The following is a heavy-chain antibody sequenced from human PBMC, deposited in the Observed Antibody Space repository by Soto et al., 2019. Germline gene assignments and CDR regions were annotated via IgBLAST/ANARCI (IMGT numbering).Heavy chain of an antibody. D-gene: IGHD6-6*01. V-gene: IGHV2-5*01. Sequence: SGPTLVNPTQTLTLTCTFSGFSLSTSGVGVGWIRQPPGKALEWLALIYWNDDKRYSPSLKSRLTITKDTSKNQVVLTMTNMDPVDTATYYCAHRRGSSSSYQPYYYYYGMDVWGQGTTVTVSS. J-gene: IGHJ6*02. CDR1: GFSLSTSGVG. CDR3: AHRRGSSSSYQPYYYYYGMDV. CDR2: IYWNDDK.